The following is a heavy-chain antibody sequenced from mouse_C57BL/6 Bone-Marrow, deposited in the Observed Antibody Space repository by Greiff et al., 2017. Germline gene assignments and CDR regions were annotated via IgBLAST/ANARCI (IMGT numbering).Heavy chain of an antibody. CDR2: IDPEDGDT. V-gene: IGHV14-1*01. CDR3: TIREGAMDY. J-gene: IGHJ4*01. Sequence: VQLKQSGAELVRPGASVKLSCTASGFNIKDYYMHWVKQRPEQGLEWIGRIDPEDGDTEYAPKFQGKATLTADTSSNTAYLQLSSLTSEDTAVYYCTIREGAMDYWGQGTSVTVSS. CDR1: GFNIKDYY.